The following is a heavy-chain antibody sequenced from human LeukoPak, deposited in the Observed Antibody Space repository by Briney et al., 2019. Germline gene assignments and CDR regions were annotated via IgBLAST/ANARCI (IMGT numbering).Heavy chain of an antibody. Sequence: GRSLRLSCAASGFTFDDCAMHWVRQAPGKGLEWVSGISWNSGSIGYADSVKGRFTISRDNAKNSLYLQMNSLRAEDMALYYCAKTMGSGWSDAFDIWGQGTMVTVSS. CDR1: GFTFDDCA. CDR3: AKTMGSGWSDAFDI. J-gene: IGHJ3*02. CDR2: ISWNSGSI. D-gene: IGHD6-19*01. V-gene: IGHV3-9*03.